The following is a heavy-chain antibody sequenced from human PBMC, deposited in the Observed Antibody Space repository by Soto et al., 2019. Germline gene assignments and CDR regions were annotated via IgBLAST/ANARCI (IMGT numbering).Heavy chain of an antibody. CDR1: GGSISSYY. V-gene: IGHV4-59*01. D-gene: IGHD2-2*01. Sequence: SETLSLTCTVSGGSISSYYWSWIRQPPGKGLEWIGYIYYSGSTNYNPSLKSRVTISVDTSKNQFPLKLSSVTAADTAVYYCARHGDCSSTSCYRGTDWFDPWGQGTLVTVSS. CDR2: IYYSGST. J-gene: IGHJ5*02. CDR3: ARHGDCSSTSCYRGTDWFDP.